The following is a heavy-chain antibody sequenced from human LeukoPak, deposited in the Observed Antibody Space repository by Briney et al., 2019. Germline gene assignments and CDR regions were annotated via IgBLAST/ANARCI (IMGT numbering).Heavy chain of an antibody. CDR3: ARAGWYTSSSGACDN. J-gene: IGHJ4*02. V-gene: IGHV1-18*01. Sequence: ASVKVSCKASGYTFTNYGISWVRQAPGQGLEWMGWISADTGNTNYAQKLQGRVTMTTDTSTSTVYMELRSLRSDDTAVYYCARAGWYTSSSGACDNWGQGTLVTVSS. CDR2: ISADTGNT. D-gene: IGHD6-6*01. CDR1: GYTFTNYG.